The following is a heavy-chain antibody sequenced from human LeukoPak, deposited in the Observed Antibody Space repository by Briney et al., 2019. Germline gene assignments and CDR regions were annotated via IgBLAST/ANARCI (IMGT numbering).Heavy chain of an antibody. V-gene: IGHV3-30-3*01. CDR2: ISYDGSNK. CDR3: AKDRTPARKGLYWYFDL. J-gene: IGHJ2*01. CDR1: GFTFSSYA. Sequence: GGSLRLSCAASGFTFSSYAMHWVRQAPGKGLEWVAVISYDGSNKYYADSVKGRFTISRDNSKNTLYLQMNSLRAEDTALYYCAKDRTPARKGLYWYFDLWGRGTLVTVSS.